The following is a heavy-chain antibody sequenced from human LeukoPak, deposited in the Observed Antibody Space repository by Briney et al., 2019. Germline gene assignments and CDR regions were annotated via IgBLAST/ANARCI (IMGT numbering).Heavy chain of an antibody. CDR2: ISSSSSYI. V-gene: IGHV3-21*04. Sequence: GGSLRLSCAASGFTFSSYSMNWVRQAPGKGLEWVSSISSSSSYIYYADSVKGRFTISRDNSKNTLYLQMNSLRVEDTAVYYCARGAKRSRYSSSWYWVKRFDYWGQGTLVTVSS. CDR3: ARGAKRSRYSSSWYWVKRFDY. J-gene: IGHJ4*02. CDR1: GFTFSSYS. D-gene: IGHD6-13*01.